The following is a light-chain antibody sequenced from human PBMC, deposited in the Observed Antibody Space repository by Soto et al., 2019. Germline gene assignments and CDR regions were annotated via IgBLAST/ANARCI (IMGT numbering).Light chain of an antibody. CDR3: QSYDSSLSGSEV. J-gene: IGLJ1*01. Sequence: QSVLTQPPSVSGAPGQRVTISCTGSSSNIGAGHDVHWYQHLPGTAPKLLIYGNSNRPSGVPDRFSGSKSGTSASLAITGLQAEDEADYYCQSYDSSLSGSEVFGTGTKV. CDR2: GNS. CDR1: SSNIGAGHD. V-gene: IGLV1-40*01.